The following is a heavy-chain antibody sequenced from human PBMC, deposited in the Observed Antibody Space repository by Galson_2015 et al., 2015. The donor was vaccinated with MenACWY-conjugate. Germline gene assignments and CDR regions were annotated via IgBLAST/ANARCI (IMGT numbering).Heavy chain of an antibody. V-gene: IGHV4-59*12. D-gene: IGHD1-7*01. CDR3: AREGELAFDI. Sequence: SETLSLTCTVSGGSISSYYWSWIRQPPGKGLEWIGYIYYSGSTNYNPSLKSRVTISVDTSKNQFSLKLSSVTAADTAVYYCAREGELAFDIWGQGTMVTVSS. CDR1: GGSISSYY. CDR2: IYYSGST. J-gene: IGHJ3*02.